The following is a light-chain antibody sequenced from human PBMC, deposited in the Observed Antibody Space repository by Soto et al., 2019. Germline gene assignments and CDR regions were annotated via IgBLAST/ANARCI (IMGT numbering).Light chain of an antibody. V-gene: IGLV2-14*01. CDR3: ISYTTTNTYV. CDR1: SSDIGAYDY. CDR2: EVN. J-gene: IGLJ1*01. Sequence: QSALTQPASLSGSPGQSITISCTGTSSDIGAYDYVSWFQQHPGKAPKLMISEVNNRPSGVSNRFSASKSGSTASLTISGLQAEDEADYYCISYTTTNTYVFGTATKVTVL.